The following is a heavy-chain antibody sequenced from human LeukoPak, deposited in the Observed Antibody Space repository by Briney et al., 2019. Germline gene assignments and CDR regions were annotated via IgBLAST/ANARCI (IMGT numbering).Heavy chain of an antibody. CDR3: VRTPPNWGANY. Sequence: ASVKVSCKASGYTFTSYDINWVRQATGQGLEWMGWMSPNSGITGYAQKFQGRVTMTRNTAISTAYMELSSLRSEDTAVYYCVRTPPNWGANYWGQGTLVTVSS. J-gene: IGHJ4*02. CDR2: MSPNSGIT. CDR1: GYTFTSYD. D-gene: IGHD7-27*01. V-gene: IGHV1-8*01.